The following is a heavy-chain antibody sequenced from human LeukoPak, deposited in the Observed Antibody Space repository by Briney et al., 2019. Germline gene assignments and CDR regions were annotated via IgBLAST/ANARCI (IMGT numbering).Heavy chain of an antibody. CDR1: GFTFSSYS. V-gene: IGHV3-21*01. CDR3: ARVGYTNLFGYYYYYMDV. Sequence: GGSLRLSCAASGFTFSSYSMNWVRQAPGKGLEWVSSISGSGTYIYYADSVQGRFTISRDNAKNSLYLQMNSLRAEDTAVYYCARVGYTNLFGYYYYYMDVWAKGTMVTVSS. J-gene: IGHJ6*03. D-gene: IGHD4-11*01. CDR2: ISGSGTYI.